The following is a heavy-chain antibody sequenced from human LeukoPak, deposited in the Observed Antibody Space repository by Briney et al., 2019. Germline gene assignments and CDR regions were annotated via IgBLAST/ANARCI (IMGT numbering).Heavy chain of an antibody. CDR2: ISWNSGSI. CDR3: AKARLWFGDQRGLDY. V-gene: IGHV3-9*01. J-gene: IGHJ4*02. CDR1: GFTFDDYA. Sequence: GGSLRLSCAASGFTFDDYAMHWVRQAPGKGLEWVSGISWNSGSIGYADSVKGRFTISRDNAKHSLYLQMNSLRAGDTALYYCAKARLWFGDQRGLDYWGQGTLVTVSS. D-gene: IGHD3-10*01.